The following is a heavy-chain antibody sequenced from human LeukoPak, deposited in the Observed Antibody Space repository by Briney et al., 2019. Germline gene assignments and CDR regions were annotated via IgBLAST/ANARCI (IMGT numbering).Heavy chain of an antibody. CDR2: ISWNSGSI. D-gene: IGHD3-16*01. Sequence: TGRSLRLSCAASGFTFDGYAMHWVRQAPGKGLEWVSGISWNSGSIGYADSVKGRFTISRDNAKNSLYLQMNSLRAEDMALYYCATLGGDFDYWGQGTLVTVSS. CDR3: ATLGGDFDY. CDR1: GFTFDGYA. J-gene: IGHJ4*02. V-gene: IGHV3-9*03.